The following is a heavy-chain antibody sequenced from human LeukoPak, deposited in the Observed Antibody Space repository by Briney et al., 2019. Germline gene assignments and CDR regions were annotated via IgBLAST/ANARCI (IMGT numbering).Heavy chain of an antibody. V-gene: IGHV5-51*01. Sequence: GASLKISCKASAYSFTSYWIGWVRQMPGKGLEWMGIIYPGDSDTRYSPSFQGQVTITADKSISTAFLQWGSLKASDTAMYYCARKQQPGDAFDIWGQGTMVTVSS. D-gene: IGHD6-13*01. CDR3: ARKQQPGDAFDI. CDR2: IYPGDSDT. J-gene: IGHJ3*02. CDR1: AYSFTSYW.